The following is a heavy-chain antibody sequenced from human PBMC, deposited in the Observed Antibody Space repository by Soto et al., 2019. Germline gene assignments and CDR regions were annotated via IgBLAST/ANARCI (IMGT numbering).Heavy chain of an antibody. J-gene: IGHJ4*02. V-gene: IGHV4-31*03. Sequence: SETLSLTCTVSGGSISSGGYYWSWIRQHPGKGLEWIGYICYSGSTYYNPSLKSRVTISVDTSKNQFSLKLSSVTAADTAVYYCARGERTPIDYWGQGTLVTVSS. CDR2: ICYSGST. CDR1: GGSISSGGYY. CDR3: ARGERTPIDY.